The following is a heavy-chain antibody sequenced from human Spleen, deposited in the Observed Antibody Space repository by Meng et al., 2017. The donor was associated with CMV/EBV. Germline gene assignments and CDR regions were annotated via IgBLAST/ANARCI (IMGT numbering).Heavy chain of an antibody. CDR2: IYHSGST. Sequence: GSLRLSCTVSGGSIGSSTYYWGWIRQPPGKGLEWIGSIYHSGSTYFNPSLKSRVSISVDTSKNQFSLKLSSVTAADTAVYYCALTFDFWRGRVPDSWGQGTLVTVSS. J-gene: IGHJ4*02. D-gene: IGHD3-3*01. CDR3: ALTFDFWRGRVPDS. V-gene: IGHV4-39*07. CDR1: GGSIGSSTYY.